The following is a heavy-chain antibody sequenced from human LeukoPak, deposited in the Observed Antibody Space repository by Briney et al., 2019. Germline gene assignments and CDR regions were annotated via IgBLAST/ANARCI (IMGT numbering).Heavy chain of an antibody. Sequence: GGSLRLSCAASGFTFSSYSMNWVRQAPGKGLEWVSSISSSGNYIYYADSLKGRFTISRDNAENSLFLQMNSLRAEDTAVYYCAKNRGGDCYSPFDYWGQGTLVTVSS. D-gene: IGHD2-21*02. V-gene: IGHV3-21*01. J-gene: IGHJ4*02. CDR2: ISSSGNYI. CDR3: AKNRGGDCYSPFDY. CDR1: GFTFSSYS.